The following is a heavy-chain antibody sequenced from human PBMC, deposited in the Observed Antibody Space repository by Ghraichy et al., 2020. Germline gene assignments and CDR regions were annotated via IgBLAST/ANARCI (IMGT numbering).Heavy chain of an antibody. Sequence: ASVKVSCKASGYTFTSYGISWARQAPGQGLEWMGWISAYNGNTNYAQKLQGRVTMTTDTSTSTAYMELRSLRSDDTAVYYCARDREVVGARGTNWFDPWGQGTLVTVSS. J-gene: IGHJ5*02. CDR1: GYTFTSYG. V-gene: IGHV1-18*01. CDR3: ARDREVVGARGTNWFDP. CDR2: ISAYNGNT. D-gene: IGHD2-15*01.